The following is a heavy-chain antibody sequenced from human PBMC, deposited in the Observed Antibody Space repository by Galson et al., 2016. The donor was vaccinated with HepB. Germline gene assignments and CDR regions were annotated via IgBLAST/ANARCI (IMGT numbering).Heavy chain of an antibody. V-gene: IGHV3-48*04. CDR2: IHGTSSPI. D-gene: IGHD6-13*01. CDR1: GFAFSDYS. CDR3: ARGASGSSWFHY. J-gene: IGHJ4*02. Sequence: SLRLSCATSGFAFSDYSMTWVRQAPGKGLEFISYIHGTSSPIFYADSVKGRFTTYRDNSRNSLYLQMNNLRVEDTALYYCARGASGSSWFHYWGQGTLVTVSS.